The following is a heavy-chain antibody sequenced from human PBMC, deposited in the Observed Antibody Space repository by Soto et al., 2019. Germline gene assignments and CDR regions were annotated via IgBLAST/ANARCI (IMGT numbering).Heavy chain of an antibody. Sequence: QVHLQESGPGLVKPSQTLSLTCTVSGGSISSDNYFWTWVRQRPGKGLEWIGDIYHSGTTYYNPSLKSRLIIFVDTSENQFSLKLRSVTAADTAVYYCARDRRLVVAGIRYYGMDVWGQGTTVTVSS. J-gene: IGHJ6*02. D-gene: IGHD6-19*01. CDR1: GGSISSDNYF. CDR2: IYHSGTT. CDR3: ARDRRLVVAGIRYYGMDV. V-gene: IGHV4-31*03.